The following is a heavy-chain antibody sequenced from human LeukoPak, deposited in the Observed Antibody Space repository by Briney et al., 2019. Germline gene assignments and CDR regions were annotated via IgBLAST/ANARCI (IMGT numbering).Heavy chain of an antibody. J-gene: IGHJ4*02. Sequence: GGSLTLSCTPSGFTFGDYAMSWVRQAPGKGLEWVGLIRSKAYGGTTEYAASVKGRFTISRDDSKSIAYLQMNSLKTEDTAVYYCPRGDTGVDYWGQGTLVSVSS. V-gene: IGHV3-49*04. CDR1: GFTFGDYA. CDR2: IRSKAYGGTT. CDR3: PRGDTGVDY. D-gene: IGHD3-10*01.